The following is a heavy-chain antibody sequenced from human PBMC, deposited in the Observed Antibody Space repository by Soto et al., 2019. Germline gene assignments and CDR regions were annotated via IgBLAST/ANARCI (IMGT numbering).Heavy chain of an antibody. CDR1: GYTFTSYY. CDR3: ATGPFLEWLTETQNYYYYGMDV. V-gene: IGHV1-46*01. CDR2: INPKDGNT. D-gene: IGHD3-3*01. J-gene: IGHJ6*02. Sequence: GASVKVSCKASGYTFTSYYMHWVRQAPGQGLEWMGIINPKDGNTSYAQKFQGRVTMTEDTSTNTAYMELSSLRSEDTAVYYCATGPFLEWLTETQNYYYYGMDVWGQGTTVTVSS.